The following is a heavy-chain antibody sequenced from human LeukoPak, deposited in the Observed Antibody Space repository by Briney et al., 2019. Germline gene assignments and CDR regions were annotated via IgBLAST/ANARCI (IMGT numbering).Heavy chain of an antibody. J-gene: IGHJ3*02. Sequence: ASVKVSCKASGHTFTGYYMHWVRQAPGQGLEWMGWINANSCDTNYAQKFQGRVTMTRDTSISTAYMALSWLRSDDTAVYYCASKWVTYYYNSSAYHYPTDVFDIWGQGTMVTVSS. D-gene: IGHD3-22*01. CDR3: ASKWVTYYYNSSAYHYPTDVFDI. CDR2: INANSCDT. V-gene: IGHV1-2*02. CDR1: GHTFTGYY.